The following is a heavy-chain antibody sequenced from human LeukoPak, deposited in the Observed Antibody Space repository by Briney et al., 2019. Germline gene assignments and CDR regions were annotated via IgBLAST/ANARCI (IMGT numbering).Heavy chain of an antibody. D-gene: IGHD3-10*01. CDR2: IKQDGSEK. J-gene: IGHJ4*02. CDR1: GFTFSSYW. Sequence: GGSLRLSCAASGFTFSSYWMSWVRQAPGKGLEWVANIKQDGSEKYYVDSVKGRFTISRDNAKNSLYLQMNSLRAEDTAVYYCAREGLLWFRDDGDYWGQGTLVTVSS. CDR3: AREGLLWFRDDGDY. V-gene: IGHV3-7*01.